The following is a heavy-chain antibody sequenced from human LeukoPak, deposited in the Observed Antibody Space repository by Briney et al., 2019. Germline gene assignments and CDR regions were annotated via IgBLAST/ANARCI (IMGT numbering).Heavy chain of an antibody. J-gene: IGHJ3*01. Sequence: ASVKVSCKASGYTFTSYDINWVRQATGQGLEWMGWMNPNSGNTGYAQKFQGRVTMTRDMSTSTVYMELSSLRSEDTAVYYCARGRPHAIPFWSGYYGFWGQGTMVTVSS. D-gene: IGHD3-3*01. CDR1: GYTFTSYD. V-gene: IGHV1-8*01. CDR3: ARGRPHAIPFWSGYYGF. CDR2: MNPNSGNT.